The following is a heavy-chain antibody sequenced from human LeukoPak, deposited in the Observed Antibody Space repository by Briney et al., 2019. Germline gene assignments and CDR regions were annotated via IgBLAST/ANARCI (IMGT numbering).Heavy chain of an antibody. D-gene: IGHD2-15*01. J-gene: IGHJ3*01. V-gene: IGHV3-7*01. CDR1: GFTFSNYW. Sequence: GGSLSLSFAASGFTFSNYWMSWVRQAPGKGLEWVANIKKDGSEKDYVDSVKGRFTISRDNAKNSLYLHMNSLRAEDTAVYYCARDGGYCSGSSCFGDAFDVWGQRTRVTVSS. CDR2: IKKDGSEK. CDR3: ARDGGYCSGSSCFGDAFDV.